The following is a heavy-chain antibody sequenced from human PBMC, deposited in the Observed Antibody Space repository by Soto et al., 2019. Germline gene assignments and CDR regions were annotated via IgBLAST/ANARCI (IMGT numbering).Heavy chain of an antibody. CDR1: GYTFTSYG. D-gene: IGHD6-19*01. CDR3: ALDRGYSSGWPLGAFDI. V-gene: IGHV1-18*04. CDR2: ISAYNGNT. Sequence: QVQLVQSGAEVKKPGASVKVSCKASGYTFTSYGISWVRQAPGQGLQWMGWISAYNGNTNYAQKLQGRVTMTTDTSTSTAYMELRSLRSDDTAVYYCALDRGYSSGWPLGAFDIWGQGTMVTVSS. J-gene: IGHJ3*02.